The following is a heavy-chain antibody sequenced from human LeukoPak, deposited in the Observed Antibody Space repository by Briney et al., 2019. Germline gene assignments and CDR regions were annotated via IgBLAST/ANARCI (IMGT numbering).Heavy chain of an antibody. D-gene: IGHD3-22*01. V-gene: IGHV1-18*04. CDR3: ARGPSYDSSGYHRYYFDY. J-gene: IGHJ4*02. Sequence: ASVKVSCKASGYSFTGYYMHWVRQAPGQGLEWMGWISAYNGNTNYAQKLQGRVTMTTDTSTSTAYMELRSLRSDDTAVYYCARGPSYDSSGYHRYYFDYWGQGTLVTVSS. CDR2: ISAYNGNT. CDR1: GYSFTGYY.